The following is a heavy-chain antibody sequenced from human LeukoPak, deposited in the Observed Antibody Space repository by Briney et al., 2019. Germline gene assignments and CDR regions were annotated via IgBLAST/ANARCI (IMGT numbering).Heavy chain of an antibody. CDR3: ARDFWASAAGTGPYNWFDP. D-gene: IGHD6-13*01. Sequence: GGSLRLSCAASGFTFSSYGMHWVRQAPGKGLEWVAVIWYDGSNKYYADSVKGRFTISRDNSKNTLYLQMNSLRPEDTAVYYCARDFWASAAGTGPYNWFDPWGQGTLVAVSS. CDR2: IWYDGSNK. CDR1: GFTFSSYG. V-gene: IGHV3-33*01. J-gene: IGHJ5*02.